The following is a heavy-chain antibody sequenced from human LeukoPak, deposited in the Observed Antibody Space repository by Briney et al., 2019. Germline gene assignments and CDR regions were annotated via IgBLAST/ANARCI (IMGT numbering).Heavy chain of an antibody. CDR2: IYHSGST. J-gene: IGHJ4*02. Sequence: SETLSLTCAVYGGSFSGYYWSWIRQPPGKGLEWIGSIYHSGSTYYNPSLKSRVTISVDTSKNQFSLKLSSVTAADTAVYYCARGPGTSGYYYVLLYYFDYWGQGTLVTVSS. V-gene: IGHV4-34*01. CDR1: GGSFSGYY. D-gene: IGHD3-22*01. CDR3: ARGPGTSGYYYVLLYYFDY.